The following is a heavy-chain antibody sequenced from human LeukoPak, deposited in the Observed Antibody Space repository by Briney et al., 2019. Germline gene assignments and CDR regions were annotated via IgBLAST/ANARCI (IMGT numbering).Heavy chain of an antibody. V-gene: IGHV3-21*01. CDR2: ISSSSSYI. J-gene: IGHJ4*02. Sequence: GGSLRLSCAASGFTFSSYSMNWVRQAPGKGLEWVSSISSSSSYIYYADSVKGRFTISRDNAKNSLYLQMNSLRAEDTAVYYCARDDNYYDSSGYQQDYWGQGTLVTVSS. CDR3: ARDDNYYDSSGYQQDY. CDR1: GFTFSSYS. D-gene: IGHD3-22*01.